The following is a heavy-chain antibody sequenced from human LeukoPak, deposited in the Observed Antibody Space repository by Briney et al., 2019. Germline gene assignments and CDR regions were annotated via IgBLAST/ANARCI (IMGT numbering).Heavy chain of an antibody. Sequence: PSETLSLTCTVSGGSISSSSYYWGWIRQPPGKGLEWIGSIYYSGSTNYNPSLKSRVTISVDTSKNQFSLKLSSVTAADTAVYYCAREGSDSSGYSSLDYWGQGTLVTVSS. CDR3: AREGSDSSGYSSLDY. CDR2: IYYSGST. CDR1: GGSISSSSYY. J-gene: IGHJ4*02. V-gene: IGHV4-39*07. D-gene: IGHD3-22*01.